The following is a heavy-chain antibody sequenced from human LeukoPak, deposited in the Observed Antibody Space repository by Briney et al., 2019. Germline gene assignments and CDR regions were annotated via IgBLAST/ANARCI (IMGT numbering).Heavy chain of an antibody. CDR1: GGSISSSSYY. J-gene: IGHJ4*02. Sequence: SETLSLTCTVSGGSISSSSYYWGWIRQPPGKGLEWIGSIYHSGSTYYNPSLKSRVTISVDRSKNQFSLKLSSVTAADTAVYYCARTGSGSYDLFDYWGQGTLVTVSS. V-gene: IGHV4-39*07. CDR2: IYHSGST. D-gene: IGHD3-10*01. CDR3: ARTGSGSYDLFDY.